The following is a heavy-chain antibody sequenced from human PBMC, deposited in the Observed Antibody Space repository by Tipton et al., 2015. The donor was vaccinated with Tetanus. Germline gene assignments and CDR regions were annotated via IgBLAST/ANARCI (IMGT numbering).Heavy chain of an antibody. D-gene: IGHD5-12*01. Sequence: LRLSCAVSGGSISGSYWNWIRQPPGKGLEWLGYISHSGTTNYNPSLMSRVTLSLDTARGQFSLKLTSVTAADAAVYYCVRGRGLGAYSFGFEHWGQGTLVTVSS. CDR3: VRGRGLGAYSFGFEH. J-gene: IGHJ1*01. CDR2: ISHSGTT. V-gene: IGHV4-4*08. CDR1: GGSISGSY.